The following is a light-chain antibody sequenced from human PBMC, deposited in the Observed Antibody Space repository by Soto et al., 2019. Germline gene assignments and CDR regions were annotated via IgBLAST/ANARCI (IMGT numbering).Light chain of an antibody. V-gene: IGKV1-5*01. CDR2: AAS. J-gene: IGKJ1*01. Sequence: DIQMTQSPSTLSASVGDRVTITCRASQSISSWLAWYQQKPGKAPKLLIYAASSLQSGVPSRFSGSGSGTDFTLTISSLQPEDFGTYYCQQSTNMPWTFGQGTKVDIK. CDR1: QSISSW. CDR3: QQSTNMPWT.